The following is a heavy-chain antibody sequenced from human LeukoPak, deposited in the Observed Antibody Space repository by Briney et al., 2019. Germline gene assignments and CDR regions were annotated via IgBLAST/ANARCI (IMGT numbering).Heavy chain of an antibody. J-gene: IGHJ6*03. D-gene: IGHD3-16*01. CDR3: ARPRGTGYYMDV. Sequence: SETLSLTCTVSGSSISNYYWGWIRQAPGKGLEWIGSIYYSGNTYYNSSLKSRVTISLDTSKNQFSLNLFSVTAADTAMYYCARPRGTGYYMDVWGKGTTVTISS. CDR2: IYYSGNT. V-gene: IGHV4-39*07. CDR1: GSSISNYY.